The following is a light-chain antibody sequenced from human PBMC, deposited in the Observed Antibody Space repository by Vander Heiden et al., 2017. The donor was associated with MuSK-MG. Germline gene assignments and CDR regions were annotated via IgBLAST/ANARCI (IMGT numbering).Light chain of an antibody. Sequence: ETVLTQSPGTLSLSPGERATVSCRASQSVSYSFFAWYQQKVGQAPRLLIYGVSSRATGITDRFSGSGSGTDFTLTISKLEPEDFAVYYCLQDSSLPSTFGQGTKLEIK. CDR1: QSVSYSF. CDR2: GVS. CDR3: LQDSSLPST. V-gene: IGKV3-20*01. J-gene: IGKJ2*02.